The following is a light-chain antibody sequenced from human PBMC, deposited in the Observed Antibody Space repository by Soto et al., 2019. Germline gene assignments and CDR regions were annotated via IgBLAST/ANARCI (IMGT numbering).Light chain of an antibody. CDR2: DVT. CDR3: CSYAAGDSVK. V-gene: IGLV2-11*01. J-gene: IGLJ2*01. CDR1: SSDVGAYNY. Sequence: QSALTQPRSVSGSPGQSVTISCTGTSSDVGAYNYVSWHQQHPGKAPKLVIYDVTQRPLGVPDRFSASKSGITASLAISGLQAEDEADYYCCSYAAGDSVKFGGGTKLTVL.